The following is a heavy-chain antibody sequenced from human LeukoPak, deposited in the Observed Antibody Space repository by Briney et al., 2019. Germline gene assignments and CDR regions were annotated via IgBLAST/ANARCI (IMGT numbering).Heavy chain of an antibody. CDR2: ISSSSSYI. V-gene: IGHV3-21*01. D-gene: IGHD3-10*01. J-gene: IGHJ4*02. Sequence: GGSLRLSCAASGFTFSSYSMNWVRQAPGKGLEWVSSISSSSSYIYYADSVKGRFTISRDNAKNSLYLQMNSLGAEDTAVYYCASHGSGSYYIPDYWGQGTLVTVSS. CDR3: ASHGSGSYYIPDY. CDR1: GFTFSSYS.